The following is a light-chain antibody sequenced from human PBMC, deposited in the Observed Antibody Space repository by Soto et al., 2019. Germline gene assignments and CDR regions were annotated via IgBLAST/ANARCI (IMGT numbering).Light chain of an antibody. V-gene: IGLV2-11*01. CDR2: DVT. Sequence: QSVLTQPRSVSGSPGQSVTISCTGTSSDVGAYNYVSWYQQHPGKAPKLIIYDVTQRPSGVPDRFSGSKSGNTASLTISGLQAEDEADYYCCSYAGTYIFVFGAGTKAPS. J-gene: IGLJ1*01. CDR1: SSDVGAYNY. CDR3: CSYAGTYIFV.